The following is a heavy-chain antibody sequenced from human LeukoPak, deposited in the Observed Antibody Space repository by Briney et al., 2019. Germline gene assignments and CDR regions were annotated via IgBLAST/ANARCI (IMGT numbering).Heavy chain of an antibody. V-gene: IGHV4-30-2*01. Sequence: SQTLSLTCAVSGGSISSGGYSWSWIRQPPGKGLEWIGYIYHSGSTYYNPSLKSRVTISVDRSKNQFSLKLSSVTAADTAVYYCARGPIRCSSTSCYVPFSYWGQGTLVTVSS. D-gene: IGHD2-2*01. CDR3: ARGPIRCSSTSCYVPFSY. CDR2: IYHSGST. J-gene: IGHJ4*02. CDR1: GGSISSGGYS.